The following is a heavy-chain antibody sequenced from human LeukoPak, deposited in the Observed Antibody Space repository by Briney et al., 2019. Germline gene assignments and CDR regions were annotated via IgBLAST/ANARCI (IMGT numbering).Heavy chain of an antibody. J-gene: IGHJ4*02. V-gene: IGHV3-53*01. CDR1: GFTVSSNY. Sequence: PGGSLRLSCAASGFTVSSNYMSWVRQAPGKGLEWVSVIYSGGSTYYSDSVKGRFTISRDNLKNTLYLQMNSLRAEDTAVYYCAKDHKPMSGYDYFDYWGQGTLVTVSS. CDR2: IYSGGST. D-gene: IGHD5-12*01. CDR3: AKDHKPMSGYDYFDY.